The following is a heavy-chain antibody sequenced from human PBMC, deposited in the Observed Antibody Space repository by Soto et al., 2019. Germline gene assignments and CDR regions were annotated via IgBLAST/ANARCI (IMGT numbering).Heavy chain of an antibody. CDR2: ISWDGGST. J-gene: IGHJ5*02. V-gene: IGHV3-43*01. CDR3: AKDIRRITIFSGIDP. CDR1: GFTFDDYT. Sequence: GGSLRLSCAASGFTFDDYTMHWVRQAPGKGLEWVSLISWDGGSTYYADSVKGRFTISRDNSKNSLYLQMNSLRTEDTALYYCAKDIRRITIFSGIDPWGQGTLVTVSS. D-gene: IGHD3-9*01.